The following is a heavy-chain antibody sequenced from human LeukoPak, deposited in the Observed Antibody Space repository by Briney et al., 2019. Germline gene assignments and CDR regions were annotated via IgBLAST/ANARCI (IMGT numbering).Heavy chain of an antibody. V-gene: IGHV4-39*01. Sequence: SETLSLTCTVSGGSISSSRYYWGWIRQPPGKGLEWIGSIYYSGSTYYNPSLKSRVTISVDTSKNQFSLKLSSVTAADTAVYYCANLILYCSGGSCYSAYFDYWGQGTLVTVSS. CDR2: IYYSGST. CDR3: ANLILYCSGGSCYSAYFDY. D-gene: IGHD2-15*01. J-gene: IGHJ4*02. CDR1: GGSISSSRYY.